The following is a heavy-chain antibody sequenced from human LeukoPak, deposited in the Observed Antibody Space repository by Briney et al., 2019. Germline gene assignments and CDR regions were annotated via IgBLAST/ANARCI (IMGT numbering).Heavy chain of an antibody. CDR2: IRSKAYGGTT. V-gene: IGHV3-49*04. CDR1: GFTFGDYA. D-gene: IGHD3-10*01. Sequence: GSLRLSCTASGFTFGDYAMSWVRQAPGKGLEWVGFIRSKAYGGTTEYAASVKGRFTISRDDSKSIAYLQMNSLKTEDTAVYYCTRDYGSGSYYAFDYWGQGTLVTVSS. J-gene: IGHJ4*02. CDR3: TRDYGSGSYYAFDY.